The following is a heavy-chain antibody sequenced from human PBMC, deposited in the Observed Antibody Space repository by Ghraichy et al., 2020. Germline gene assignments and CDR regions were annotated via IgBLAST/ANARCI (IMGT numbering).Heavy chain of an antibody. CDR1: GFTFSDYY. CDR3: AREIAPSGIRKRAFDL. D-gene: IGHD5-12*01. J-gene: IGHJ4*02. Sequence: GESLNISCAASGFTFSDYYMTWIRQAPGKGLEWVSYIISGGSYTNYADSVKGRFTISRDDSKNSLHLQMNSLRDEDTGVYFCAREIAPSGIRKRAFDLWGQGTRLTVSS. V-gene: IGHV3-11*06. CDR2: IISGGSYT.